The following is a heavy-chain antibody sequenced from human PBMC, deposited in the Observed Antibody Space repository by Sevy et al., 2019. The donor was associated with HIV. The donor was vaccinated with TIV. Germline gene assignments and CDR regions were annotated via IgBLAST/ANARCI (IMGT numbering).Heavy chain of an antibody. CDR2: ISYDGSNK. D-gene: IGHD2-2*03. Sequence: GGSLRLSCAASGFTFSSYGMHWVRQAPGKGLEWVAVISYDGSNKYYADSVKGRFTISRDNSKNTLYLQMNSLRAEDTAVYYCAKNELDIVVVPAALDYWGQGTLVTVSS. V-gene: IGHV3-30*18. J-gene: IGHJ4*02. CDR3: AKNELDIVVVPAALDY. CDR1: GFTFSSYG.